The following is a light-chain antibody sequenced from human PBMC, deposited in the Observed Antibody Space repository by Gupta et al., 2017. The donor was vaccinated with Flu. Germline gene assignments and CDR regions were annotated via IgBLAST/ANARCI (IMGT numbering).Light chain of an antibody. V-gene: IGLV2-8*01. CDR2: EVS. CDR3: SSDAGGNIWL. Sequence: QSALTQPHSASGSPGQSVTISFTGTRSDVGAYNYVFWYQQHPGKAPKVMIHEVSKRPSGVPDRFSYSKSGNTASLTVSGLQADDDADYYCSSDAGGNIWLFGGGTKLTVL. J-gene: IGLJ3*02. CDR1: RSDVGAYNY.